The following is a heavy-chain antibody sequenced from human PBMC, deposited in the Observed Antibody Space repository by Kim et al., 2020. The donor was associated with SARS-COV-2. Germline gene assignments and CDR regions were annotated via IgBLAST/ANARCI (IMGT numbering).Heavy chain of an antibody. CDR2: GRA. CDR3: AREGANWFDP. V-gene: IGHV4-34*01. Sequence: GRANYNPSLKSRVTIFVDKSTNQVSLNLSSVTAADTAMYYCAREGANWFDPWGQGTLVTVSS. J-gene: IGHJ5*02.